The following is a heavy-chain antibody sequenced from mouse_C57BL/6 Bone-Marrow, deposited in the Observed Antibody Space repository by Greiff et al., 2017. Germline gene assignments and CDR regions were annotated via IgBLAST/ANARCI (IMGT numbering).Heavy chain of an antibody. Sequence: EVKVVESGGDLVKPGGSLKLSCAASGFTFSSYGMSWVRQTPDKRLEWVATISSGGSYTYYPDSVKGRFTISRDNAKNTLYLQMSSLKSEDTAMYYCARLDGNYEAYWGQGTLVIVTA. CDR3: ARLDGNYEAY. D-gene: IGHD2-1*01. V-gene: IGHV5-6*01. J-gene: IGHJ3*01. CDR1: GFTFSSYG. CDR2: ISSGGSYT.